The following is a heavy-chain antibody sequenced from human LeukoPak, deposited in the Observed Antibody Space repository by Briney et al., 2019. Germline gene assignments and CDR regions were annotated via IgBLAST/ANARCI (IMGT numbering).Heavy chain of an antibody. J-gene: IGHJ5*02. CDR3: ATGGTMVRGVGFDP. Sequence: GRSLRLSCAASGFTFDDYAMHWVRQAPGKGLEWVSGISWNSGSIGYADSVKGRFTISRDNAKNSLYLQMNSLRAEDTALYYCATGGTMVRGVGFDPWGQGTLVTVSS. D-gene: IGHD3-10*01. CDR2: ISWNSGSI. CDR1: GFTFDDYA. V-gene: IGHV3-9*01.